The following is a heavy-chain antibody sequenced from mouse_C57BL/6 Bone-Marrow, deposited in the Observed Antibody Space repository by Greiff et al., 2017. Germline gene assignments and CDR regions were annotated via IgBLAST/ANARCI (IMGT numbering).Heavy chain of an antibody. CDR2: INPYDGDT. CDR3: ARRNSVSSYFDY. D-gene: IGHD3-1*01. V-gene: IGHV1-20*01. J-gene: IGHJ2*01. CDR1: GYSFTGYF. Sequence: VQLQQSGPELVKPGASVKISCKASGYSFTGYFMHWVMQSHGKSLEWIGRINPYDGDTFYNEKFKGKATLTVDKSSRTAHMELRSLTSEDSAVYYCARRNSVSSYFDYWGQGTTLTVSS.